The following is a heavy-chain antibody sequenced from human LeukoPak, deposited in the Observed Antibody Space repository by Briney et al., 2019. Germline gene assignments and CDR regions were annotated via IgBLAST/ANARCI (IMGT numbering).Heavy chain of an antibody. Sequence: SETLSLTCPVSGGSISSYYWSWIRQPPGKGLEWIGYIYYSGSTNYNPSLKSRVTISVDTSKNQFSLKLSSVTAADTAVYYCARLEGGIVVVVADWGQGTLVTVSS. J-gene: IGHJ4*02. CDR1: GGSISSYY. D-gene: IGHD2-15*01. CDR2: IYYSGST. V-gene: IGHV4-59*08. CDR3: ARLEGGIVVVVAD.